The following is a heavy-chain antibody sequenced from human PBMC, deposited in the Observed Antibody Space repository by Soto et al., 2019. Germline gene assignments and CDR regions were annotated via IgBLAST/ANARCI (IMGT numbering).Heavy chain of an antibody. V-gene: IGHV1-2*02. CDR2: INPNSGGT. CDR3: ARRDSTDCSYGLCSRLSTRDMDF. Sequence: ASVKVSCKASGYTFTGYYVHWVRQAPGQGLEWMGWINPNSGGTNYAQKFQGRVTMTTDTSISTASMELTRLTSDDTAIYYCARRDSTDCSYGLCSRLSTRDMDFRDTAPSV. J-gene: IGHJ6*04. CDR1: GYTFTGYY. D-gene: IGHD2-8*01.